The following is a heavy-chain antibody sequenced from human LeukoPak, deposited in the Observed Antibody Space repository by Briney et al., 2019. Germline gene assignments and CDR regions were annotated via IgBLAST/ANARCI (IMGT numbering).Heavy chain of an antibody. CDR1: GGSISGTSYY. Sequence: LETLSLTCTVSGGSISGTSYYWGWIRQPPGKGLEWIGNIHYSGSTYYNASLQSRVTISVDTSKNQFSLKLNSVTAADTAVYYCARDKTAADNWFDPWGQGTLVTVSS. CDR3: ARDKTAADNWFDP. D-gene: IGHD6-13*01. J-gene: IGHJ5*02. V-gene: IGHV4-39*07. CDR2: IHYSGST.